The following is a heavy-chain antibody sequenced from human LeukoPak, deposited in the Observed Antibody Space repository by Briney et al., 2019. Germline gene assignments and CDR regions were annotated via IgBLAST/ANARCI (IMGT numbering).Heavy chain of an antibody. D-gene: IGHD6-19*01. CDR3: ARGSDLPAAVAGREYYFDY. J-gene: IGHJ4*02. Sequence: GGPLRLPCAPSGFPFSLYPISWARRAPGKGREWVSAIIGSGENTYYADSVKGRFTNSRVNSKKTLYLQMNSLRAEDTAVYYCARGSDLPAAVAGREYYFDYWGQGTLVTVSS. CDR1: GFPFSLYP. V-gene: IGHV3-23*01. CDR2: IIGSGENT.